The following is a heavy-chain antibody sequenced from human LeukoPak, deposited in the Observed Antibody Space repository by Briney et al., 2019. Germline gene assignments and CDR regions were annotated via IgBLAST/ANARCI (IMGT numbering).Heavy chain of an antibody. CDR3: ASSLYSSGWSLNSGAFDI. D-gene: IGHD6-13*01. Sequence: GGSLRLSCAASEFTVSNIYMSWVRQAPGKGLEWVSVIYSGGTTHYADSVKGRFTVSRDNSKNTLYLQMNSLRAEDTAVYYCASSLYSSGWSLNSGAFDIWGQGTKVTVSS. CDR1: EFTVSNIY. J-gene: IGHJ3*02. V-gene: IGHV3-53*01. CDR2: IYSGGTT.